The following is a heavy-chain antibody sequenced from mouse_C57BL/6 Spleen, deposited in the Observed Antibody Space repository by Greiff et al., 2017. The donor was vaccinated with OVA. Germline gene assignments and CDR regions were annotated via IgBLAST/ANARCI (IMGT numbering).Heavy chain of an antibody. J-gene: IGHJ4*01. CDR2: IRNKANGYTT. Sequence: DVQLVESGGGLVQPGGSLSLSCAASGFTFTDYYMSWVRQPPGKALEWLGFIRNKANGYTTEYSASVKGRFTISRDNSQSILYLQMNALRAEDSATYHCASSDGFPYYYAMDYWGQGTSVTVSS. V-gene: IGHV7-3*01. D-gene: IGHD2-3*01. CDR1: GFTFTDYY. CDR3: ASSDGFPYYYAMDY.